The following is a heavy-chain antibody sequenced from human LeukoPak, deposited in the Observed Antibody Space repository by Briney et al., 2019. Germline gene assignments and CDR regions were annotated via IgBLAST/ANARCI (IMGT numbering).Heavy chain of an antibody. CDR3: ARASSTSLLLDY. V-gene: IGHV1-69*04. D-gene: IGHD2-2*01. Sequence: SVKVSCKASGGTFSSYAISWVRQAPGQGLEWMGRIIPISGIANYAQKFQGRVTITADKSTSTAYMELSSLRSEDTAVYYCARASSTSLLLDYWGQGTLVTVSS. CDR1: GGTFSSYA. CDR2: IIPISGIA. J-gene: IGHJ4*02.